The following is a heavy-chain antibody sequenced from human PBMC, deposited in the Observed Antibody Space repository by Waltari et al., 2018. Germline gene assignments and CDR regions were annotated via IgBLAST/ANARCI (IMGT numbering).Heavy chain of an antibody. CDR3: ARDQGADRFDYYYMDV. D-gene: IGHD3-10*01. Sequence: QVQLQESGPGLVKPSETLSLTCTVSGGSISSYYWSWTRQPAGKGLEWIGRIYTSGSTNYNPSLKSRVTMSVDTAKNQFSLKLSSVTAADTAVYYCARDQGADRFDYYYMDVWGKGTTVTISS. V-gene: IGHV4-4*07. J-gene: IGHJ6*03. CDR2: IYTSGST. CDR1: GGSISSYY.